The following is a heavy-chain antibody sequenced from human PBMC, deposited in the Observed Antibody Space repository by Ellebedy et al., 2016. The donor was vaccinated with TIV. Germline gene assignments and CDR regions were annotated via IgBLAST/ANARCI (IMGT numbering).Heavy chain of an antibody. CDR2: INPSGGRT. Sequence: AASVKVSCKASGYTFTSYYMHWVRQAPGLGLEWMGIINPSGGRTSYEQKFQGRIPVTRDTSTSTLYMELSSLRSEDTAVYYCSRSTVREKYYFDYWGQGTLVTVSS. CDR3: SRSTVREKYYFDY. V-gene: IGHV1-46*01. J-gene: IGHJ4*02. D-gene: IGHD3-10*01. CDR1: GYTFTSYY.